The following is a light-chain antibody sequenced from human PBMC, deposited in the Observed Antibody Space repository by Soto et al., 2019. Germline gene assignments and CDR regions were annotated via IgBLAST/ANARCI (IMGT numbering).Light chain of an antibody. CDR2: DAS. J-gene: IGKJ1*01. CDR1: ENINKW. CDR3: QQCNSYPWT. Sequence: GDRVTITCRASENINKWLAWYXQKXGKXXKXXXSDASSLESGVPSRFSGSGYGTEFTLTISSLQPDDFATYYCQQCNSYPWTFGQGNKVDIK. V-gene: IGKV1-5*01.